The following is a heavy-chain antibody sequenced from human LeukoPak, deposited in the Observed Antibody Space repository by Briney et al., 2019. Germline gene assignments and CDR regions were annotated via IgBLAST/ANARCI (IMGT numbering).Heavy chain of an antibody. D-gene: IGHD5-12*01. V-gene: IGHV3-33*01. Sequence: GRSLRLSCAASGFTFSSYGMHWVRQAPGKGLEWVAVIWYDGSNKYYADSVKGRFTISRDNSKNTLYLQMNSLRAEDTAVYYCARGWLRYRGPLGYWGQGTLVTVSS. CDR3: ARGWLRYRGPLGY. CDR1: GFTFSSYG. J-gene: IGHJ4*02. CDR2: IWYDGSNK.